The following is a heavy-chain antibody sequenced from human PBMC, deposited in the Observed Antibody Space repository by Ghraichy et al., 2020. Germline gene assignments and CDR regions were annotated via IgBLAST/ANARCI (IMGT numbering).Heavy chain of an antibody. Sequence: GGSLRLSCAASGFTFSNYWMTWVRQAPGKGLEWVANIKEDGSEKLYVDSVRGRFTISRDNAKNSLYLQMNSLRGEDTAVYYCVSLRVPAYNDMDVWGQGTAVTVSS. CDR3: VSLRVPAYNDMDV. D-gene: IGHD1-1*01. CDR2: IKEDGSEK. V-gene: IGHV3-7*01. CDR1: GFTFSNYW. J-gene: IGHJ6*02.